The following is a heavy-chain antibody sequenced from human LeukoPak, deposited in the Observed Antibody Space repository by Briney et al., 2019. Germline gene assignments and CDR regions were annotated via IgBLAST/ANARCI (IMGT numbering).Heavy chain of an antibody. CDR2: IRYDGNNK. CDR3: AKGKYYNILTTYYKRDDAFDI. CDR1: GFTFSSYG. Sequence: GGTLRLSCAASGFTFSSYGMNWVRQAPGKGLEWVAFIRYDGNNKYYADSVKGRFTISRDNSKNTLYLQMNSLRAEDTAVYYCAKGKYYNILTTYYKRDDAFDIWGQGTMVTVSS. V-gene: IGHV3-30*02. J-gene: IGHJ3*02. D-gene: IGHD3-9*01.